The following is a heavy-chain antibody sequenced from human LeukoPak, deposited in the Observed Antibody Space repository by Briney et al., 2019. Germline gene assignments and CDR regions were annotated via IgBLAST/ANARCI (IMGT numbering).Heavy chain of an antibody. Sequence: GASVKVSCKASGYTFTSYYMHWVRQAPGQGLEWMGIINPSGGSTSYAQKFQGRVTMTRDMSTSTVYMELSSLRSEDTAVYYCASSMVRGGYYYYMDAWGKGTTVTVSS. D-gene: IGHD3-10*01. CDR1: GYTFTSYY. CDR3: ASSMVRGGYYYYMDA. J-gene: IGHJ6*03. CDR2: INPSGGST. V-gene: IGHV1-46*01.